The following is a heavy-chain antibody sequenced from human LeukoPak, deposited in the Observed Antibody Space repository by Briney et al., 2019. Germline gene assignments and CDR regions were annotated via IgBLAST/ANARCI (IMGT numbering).Heavy chain of an antibody. J-gene: IGHJ6*02. V-gene: IGHV3-20*04. Sequence: GGSLRLSCAAAGFRFDDYGMSWVRQAPGKGLEWVAGTNWNGASTGYADSVKGRFTISRDNAKNSLYLQMNSLRAEDTAVYYCASLWGVKGTYGMDVWGQGTTVTVSS. D-gene: IGHD3-10*01. CDR1: GFRFDDYG. CDR2: TNWNGAST. CDR3: ASLWGVKGTYGMDV.